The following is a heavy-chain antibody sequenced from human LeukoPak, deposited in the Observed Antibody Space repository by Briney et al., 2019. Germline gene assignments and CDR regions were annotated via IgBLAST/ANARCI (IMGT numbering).Heavy chain of an antibody. V-gene: IGHV3-7*01. CDR1: GFSFGSYW. J-gene: IGHJ4*02. CDR3: ARMIGGAFDY. D-gene: IGHD3-22*01. Sequence: GGSLRLSCAASGFSFGSYWMIWVRQAPGKGLEWVAAIKQAGTQKFYVDSVKGRFTISRDNAKNTLYLQMNSLRAEDTAVYYCARMIGGAFDYWGQGTLVTVSS. CDR2: IKQAGTQK.